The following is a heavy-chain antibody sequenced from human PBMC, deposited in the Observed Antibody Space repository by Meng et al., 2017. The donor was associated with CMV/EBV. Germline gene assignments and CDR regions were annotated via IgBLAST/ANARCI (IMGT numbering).Heavy chain of an antibody. CDR2: IIPILGIA. Sequence: VKVSCKASGGTFSSYAISWVRQAPGQGLEWMGGIIPILGIANYAQKFQGRVTITADKSTSTAYMELSSLRSEDTAVYYCARDYTTGYYYYYGMDVWGQGTTVTVSS. D-gene: IGHD3-9*01. J-gene: IGHJ6*02. V-gene: IGHV1-69*10. CDR1: GGTFSSYA. CDR3: ARDYTTGYYYYYGMDV.